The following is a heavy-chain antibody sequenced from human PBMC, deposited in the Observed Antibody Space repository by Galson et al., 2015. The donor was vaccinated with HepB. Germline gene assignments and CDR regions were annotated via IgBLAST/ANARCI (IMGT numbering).Heavy chain of an antibody. D-gene: IGHD4-17*01. Sequence: SLRLSCAASGFTFSSYWMSWVRQAPGKGLEWVANIKQDGSEKYYVDSVKGRFTISRDNAKNSLYLQMNSLRAEDTAVYYCARDGGYGDYDLWSWLPPGHMNDLYYGMDVWGQGTTVTVSS. J-gene: IGHJ6*02. V-gene: IGHV3-7*03. CDR2: IKQDGSEK. CDR1: GFTFSSYW. CDR3: ARDGGYGDYDLWSWLPPGHMNDLYYGMDV.